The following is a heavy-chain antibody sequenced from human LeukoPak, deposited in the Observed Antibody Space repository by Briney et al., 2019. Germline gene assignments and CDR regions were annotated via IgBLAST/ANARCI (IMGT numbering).Heavy chain of an antibody. CDR2: IYYSGST. CDR3: ARLEVPAAPGYYYYGMDV. V-gene: IGHV4-59*01. CDR1: GGSISSYY. D-gene: IGHD2-2*01. Sequence: SETLSLTCTVSGGSISSYYWSWIRQPPGKGLEWIGYIYYSGSTNYNPSLKSRVTISVDTSKNQFSLKLSSVTAADTAVYYCARLEVPAAPGYYYYGMDVWGQGTTVTVSS. J-gene: IGHJ6*02.